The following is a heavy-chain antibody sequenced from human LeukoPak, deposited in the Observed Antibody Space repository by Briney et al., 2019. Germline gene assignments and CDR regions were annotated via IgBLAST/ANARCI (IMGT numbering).Heavy chain of an antibody. CDR3: ARSQGPYCFDF. Sequence: SETLSLTCTVSGGSISSYYWSWIRQPAGKGLEWIGRIYSSGNTNDNPSLKSRVTMSVDTSKNQISLNMSSVTAADTAVYYCARSQGPYCFDFWGQGIMVTVSS. CDR2: IYSSGNT. CDR1: GGSISSYY. D-gene: IGHD2-15*01. V-gene: IGHV4-4*07. J-gene: IGHJ3*01.